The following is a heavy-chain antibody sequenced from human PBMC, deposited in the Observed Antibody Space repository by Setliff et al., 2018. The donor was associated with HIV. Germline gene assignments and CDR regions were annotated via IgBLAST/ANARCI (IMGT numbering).Heavy chain of an antibody. CDR1: GGSISSGSYY. Sequence: LSLTCTVSGGSISSGSYYWSWIRQPAGKGPEWIGRIYTSGSTNYNPSLKSRVTISVDTSKHQFSLKLSSVTAADTAVYYCARDRIVVVPAAISYYSYGMDVWGKGTTVTVSS. J-gene: IGHJ6*04. V-gene: IGHV4-61*02. D-gene: IGHD2-2*01. CDR3: ARDRIVVVPAAISYYSYGMDV. CDR2: IYTSGST.